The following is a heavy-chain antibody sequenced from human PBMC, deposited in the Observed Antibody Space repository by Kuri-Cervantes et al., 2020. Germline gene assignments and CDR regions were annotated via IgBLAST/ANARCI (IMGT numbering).Heavy chain of an antibody. CDR2: ISGGGGST. J-gene: IGHJ4*02. V-gene: IGHV3-23*01. Sequence: GGSLRLSCVVSGFTSGLTFSNYAMNWVRQAPGKGLEWVSGISGGGGSTYYADSVKGRFTISRDNSNNTLYLQMNSLRAEDTAVYYCARAGFYCSGGSCQHFDYWGQGTLVTVSS. D-gene: IGHD2-15*01. CDR1: GFTSGLTFSNYA. CDR3: ARAGFYCSGGSCQHFDY.